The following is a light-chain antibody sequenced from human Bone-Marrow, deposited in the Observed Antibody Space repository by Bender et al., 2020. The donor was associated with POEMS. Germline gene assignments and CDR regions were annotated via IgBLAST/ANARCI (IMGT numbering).Light chain of an antibody. CDR3: QAWDSNSYVV. CDR2: QGT. CDR1: KLGDKY. V-gene: IGLV3-1*01. Sequence: SYELTQPPSVSVSPGQTASISCSGDKLGDKYAWWYQQKPGQSPVLVIYQGTKRPSGIPERFSGSSSGRTATLTISGTQTMDEADYFCQAWDSNSYVVFGGGTKLTVL. J-gene: IGLJ2*01.